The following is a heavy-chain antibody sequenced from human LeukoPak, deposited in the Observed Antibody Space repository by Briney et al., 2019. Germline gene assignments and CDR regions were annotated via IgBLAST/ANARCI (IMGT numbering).Heavy chain of an antibody. D-gene: IGHD3-10*01. CDR2: VSYDGTDE. J-gene: IGHJ5*02. CDR1: GFTFSAYA. CDR3: TRSNRESVRWLDP. V-gene: IGHV3-30-3*01. Sequence: GGSLRLSCAASGFTFSAYAMHWVRQAPGKGLEWVTVVSYDGTDEYYADSAKGRFSISRDNSKNTVYLHMNSLKTEDTAVYYCTRSNRESVRWLDPWGQGTLVTVSS.